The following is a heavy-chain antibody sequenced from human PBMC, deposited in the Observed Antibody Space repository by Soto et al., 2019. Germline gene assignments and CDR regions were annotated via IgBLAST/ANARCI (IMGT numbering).Heavy chain of an antibody. J-gene: IGHJ4*02. Sequence: QITLKESGPTLVKPTQTLTLTCTFTGFSLSTFGMGVGWIRQPPGKAMEWLALIYWNDDKRYSPSLRSRLTITKDTSKNLVVLRMTNMDPVDTATYYCVNSRGSSPSDYWGQGTLVTVSS. CDR2: IYWNDDK. CDR3: VNSRGSSPSDY. CDR1: GFSLSTFGMG. D-gene: IGHD6-6*01. V-gene: IGHV2-5*01.